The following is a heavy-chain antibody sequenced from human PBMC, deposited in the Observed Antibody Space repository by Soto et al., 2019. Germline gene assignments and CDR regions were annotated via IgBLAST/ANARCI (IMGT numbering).Heavy chain of an antibody. CDR3: VREKSAYPEYVYGMDV. CDR1: GFTISSHG. Sequence: WVSLRLSCTVSGFTISSHGMHWVRKAQGKGLGRVGVISYDGLNKNYADSSQGRFTISSVNTKNTRYLQMNSLRAEETAVYFCVREKSAYPEYVYGMDVWGQGTSVTVS. CDR2: ISYDGLNK. V-gene: IGHV3-30*04. J-gene: IGHJ6*02. D-gene: IGHD3-3*01.